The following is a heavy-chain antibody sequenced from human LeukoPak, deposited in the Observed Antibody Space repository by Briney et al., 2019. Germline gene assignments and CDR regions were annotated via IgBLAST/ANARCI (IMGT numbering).Heavy chain of an antibody. CDR3: ARYCSSDNCRNFDY. CDR2: IHYSGIT. CDR1: GYSISSGNW. V-gene: IGHV4-28*06. J-gene: IGHJ4*02. D-gene: IGHD2-2*01. Sequence: SETLSLTCAVSGYSISSGNWWVWIRQPPGKGLEWIGYIHYSGITNYSPSLKSRISMSVDTSKNQFSLKLSSVTALDTAVYFCARYCSSDNCRNFDYWGQETLVTVSS.